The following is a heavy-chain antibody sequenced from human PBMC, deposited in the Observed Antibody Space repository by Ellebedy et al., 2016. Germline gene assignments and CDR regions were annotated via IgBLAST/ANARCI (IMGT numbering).Heavy chain of an antibody. V-gene: IGHV3-21*06. D-gene: IGHD3-3*01. CDR3: TRDGSEWSRDV. Sequence: GESLKISCAASGFTFSIAGMTWVRQAPGKGLEWVATIDFSGTGTYYADSVKGRFIISRDNVKNLVFLQMNSLRVEDTAVYYCTRDGSEWSRDVWGQGTLVTVSS. CDR1: GFTFSIAG. J-gene: IGHJ4*02. CDR2: IDFSGTGT.